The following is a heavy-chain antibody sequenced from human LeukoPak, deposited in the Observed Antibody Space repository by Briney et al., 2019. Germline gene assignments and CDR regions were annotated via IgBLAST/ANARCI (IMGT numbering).Heavy chain of an antibody. Sequence: GGSLRLSCAASGFTFSTYNMNWVRQAPGKGLEWISYINADSSTIQYTDSVRGRFTTSRDNAKNSLYLQMNSLRAEDTAVYYCVRDNSRGQSLGVIYWGQGSLVTVSS. CDR3: VRDNSRGQSLGVIY. J-gene: IGHJ4*02. D-gene: IGHD3-22*01. V-gene: IGHV3-48*01. CDR1: GFTFSTYN. CDR2: INADSSTI.